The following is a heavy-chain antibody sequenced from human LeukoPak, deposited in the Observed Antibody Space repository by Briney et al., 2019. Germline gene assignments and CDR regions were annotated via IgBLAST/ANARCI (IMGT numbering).Heavy chain of an antibody. D-gene: IGHD1-26*01. J-gene: IGHJ6*03. CDR2: IYPGDSDT. CDR1: GYSFTSYW. Sequence: GESLKISCKGSGYSFTSYWIGWVRQMPGKGLEWMGIIYPGDSDTRYSPSFQGQVTISADKSISTAYLHWSSLKASDTAIYYCARHSGSYSGYYYYYMDVWGKGTTVTVSS. CDR3: ARHSGSYSGYYYYYMDV. V-gene: IGHV5-51*01.